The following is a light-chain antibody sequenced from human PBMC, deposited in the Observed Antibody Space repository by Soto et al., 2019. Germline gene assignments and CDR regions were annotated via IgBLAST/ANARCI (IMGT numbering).Light chain of an antibody. CDR2: SAS. J-gene: IGKJ2*01. V-gene: IGKV1-39*01. CDR1: QSISSY. Sequence: DFQMTQSPSSLSASVGDRVTITCRASQSISSYLNWYQQKPGKAPKLLIYSASSLQSGVPSRFSGGGSGTDFTLTISSLQPEDFATYYCQQSYSTQYTFGQGTKVDIK. CDR3: QQSYSTQYT.